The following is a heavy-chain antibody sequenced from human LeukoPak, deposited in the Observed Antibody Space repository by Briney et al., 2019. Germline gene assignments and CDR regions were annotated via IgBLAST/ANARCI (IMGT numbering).Heavy chain of an antibody. CDR3: AKAFAFVGANFFDY. Sequence: GSLRLSCAASGLTFGIYAMSWVRQAPGKGLEWVSAIGDTTYYADSVEGRFTISRDNSKNTLYLQMNSLRAEDAAIYYCAKAFAFVGANFFDYWGQGTLVTVSS. CDR2: IGDTT. CDR1: GLTFGIYA. V-gene: IGHV3-23*01. D-gene: IGHD1-26*01. J-gene: IGHJ4*02.